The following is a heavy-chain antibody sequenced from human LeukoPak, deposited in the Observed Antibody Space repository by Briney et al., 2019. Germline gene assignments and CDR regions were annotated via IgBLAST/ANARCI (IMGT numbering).Heavy chain of an antibody. D-gene: IGHD2-15*01. V-gene: IGHV3-49*04. CDR3: TRGSCGGGSCYSILGLDY. J-gene: IGHJ4*02. Sequence: GRSLRLSCTTSGFTFGDYAMSWVRQAPGQGLEWLGFIRSKAYSGTTEYAASVRGRFTFSRDDSKYIAYLQMNSLKAEDTAVYYCTRGSCGGGSCYSILGLDYWGQGTLVTVSS. CDR1: GFTFGDYA. CDR2: IRSKAYSGTT.